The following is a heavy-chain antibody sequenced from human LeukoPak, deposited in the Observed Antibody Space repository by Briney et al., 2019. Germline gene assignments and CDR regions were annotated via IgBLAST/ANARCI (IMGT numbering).Heavy chain of an antibody. J-gene: IGHJ4*02. Sequence: GGSLRLSCAASGFTFNTYTMNWVRQAPGKGLEWVSSISTTSSYINYADSVKGRFTISRDSAKNSLYLQMNSLRAEDTAVYYCARGAIYDSRGYRFFDYWGQGTLVTVSS. D-gene: IGHD3-22*01. CDR3: ARGAIYDSRGYRFFDY. CDR2: ISTTSSYI. CDR1: GFTFNTYT. V-gene: IGHV3-21*06.